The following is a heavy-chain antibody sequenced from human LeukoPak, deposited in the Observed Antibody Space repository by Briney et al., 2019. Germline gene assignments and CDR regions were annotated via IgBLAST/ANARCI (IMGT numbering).Heavy chain of an antibody. CDR1: GYTLTELS. Sequence: ASVKVSCKVSGYTLTELSMHWVRQAPGKGLEWMGGFDPEDGETIYAQKFQGRVTMTEDTSTDTAYMELSSLRSEDTAVYYCATMGSENGSGDYWGQGTLVTVCS. V-gene: IGHV1-24*01. J-gene: IGHJ4*02. CDR3: ATMGSENGSGDY. CDR2: FDPEDGET. D-gene: IGHD3-10*01.